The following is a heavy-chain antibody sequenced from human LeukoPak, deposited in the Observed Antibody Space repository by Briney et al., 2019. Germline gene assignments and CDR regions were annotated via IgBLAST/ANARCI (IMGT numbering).Heavy chain of an antibody. CDR1: GFTFSSYA. J-gene: IGHJ4*02. CDR3: ARDWGDGYNNY. V-gene: IGHV3-48*01. Sequence: GGSLRLSCAASGFTFSSYAMSWVRQAPGKGLEWVSYISSSSSTIYYADSVKGRFTISRDNAKNSLYLQMNSLRAEDTAVYYCARDWGDGYNNYWGQGTLVTVSS. CDR2: ISSSSSTI. D-gene: IGHD5-24*01.